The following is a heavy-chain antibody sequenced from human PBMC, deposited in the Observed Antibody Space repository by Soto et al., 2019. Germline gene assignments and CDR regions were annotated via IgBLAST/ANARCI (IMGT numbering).Heavy chain of an antibody. CDR3: ARAQRGSYYYDSSAPTGFDY. CDR2: MNPNSGNT. CDR1: GYTFTSYD. Sequence: QVQLVQSGAEVKKPGASVKVSCKASGYTFTSYDINWVRQATGQGLEWMGWMNPNSGNTGYAQKFQGRVTMTRNTSISTAYMELSSLRSEDTAAYYCARAQRGSYYYDSSAPTGFDYWGQGTLVTVSS. V-gene: IGHV1-8*01. D-gene: IGHD3-22*01. J-gene: IGHJ4*02.